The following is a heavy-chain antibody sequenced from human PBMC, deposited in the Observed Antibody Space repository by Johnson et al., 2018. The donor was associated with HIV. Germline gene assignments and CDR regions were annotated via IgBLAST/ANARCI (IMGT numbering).Heavy chain of an antibody. CDR3: ARARGDFWSGYPAFDI. CDR2: ISWNSGSI. V-gene: IGHV3-9*03. D-gene: IGHD3-3*01. CDR1: GLNFSDYS. Sequence: VQLVESGGGVVQPGTSMRLSCVVSGLNFSDYSMHWVRQAPGKGLEWVSGISWNSGSIGYADSVKGRFTISRDNSKNTLYLQMGSLRAEDMAVYYCARARGDFWSGYPAFDIWGQGTMVTVSS. J-gene: IGHJ3*02.